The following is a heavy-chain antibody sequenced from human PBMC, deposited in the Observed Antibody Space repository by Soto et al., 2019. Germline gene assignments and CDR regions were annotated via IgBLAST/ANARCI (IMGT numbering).Heavy chain of an antibody. CDR3: ARDQIWFGELYHFDY. V-gene: IGHV4-34*01. CDR1: GGSFSDYD. CDR2: INHSGST. J-gene: IGHJ4*02. Sequence: PSQTLSLTCAVDGGSFSDYDWSRIRQPPGKGLEWIGEINHSGSTNYNPSLKSRVTISVDTSKNQFSLKLSSVTAADTAVYYCARDQIWFGELYHFDYWGQGTLVTVSS. D-gene: IGHD3-10*01.